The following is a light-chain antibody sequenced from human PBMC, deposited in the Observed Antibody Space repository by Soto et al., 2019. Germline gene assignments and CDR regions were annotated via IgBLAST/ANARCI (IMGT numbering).Light chain of an antibody. J-gene: IGKJ5*01. V-gene: IGKV1-33*01. CDR2: DAS. Sequence: DIQMTQSPSSLSASVGDRVTITCQASQGIRYYLNWYQHKPEKAPKLLIYDASTLETGVTSRFSGSGSGTDFTFAISSLQPEDIATYYCQQYDNLPITFGHGTRLEIK. CDR1: QGIRYY. CDR3: QQYDNLPIT.